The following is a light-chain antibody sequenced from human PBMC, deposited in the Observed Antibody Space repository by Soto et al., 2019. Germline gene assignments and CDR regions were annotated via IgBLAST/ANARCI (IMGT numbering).Light chain of an antibody. CDR3: CSYAGSSTYYV. CDR2: EGS. Sequence: ALTQPASVSGSPGQSITISCTGTSSDVGSYNLVSWYQQHPGKAPKLMIYEGSKRPSGVSNRFSGSKSGNTASLTISGLQAEDEADYYCCSYAGSSTYYVFGTGTKVTVL. CDR1: SSDVGSYNL. J-gene: IGLJ1*01. V-gene: IGLV2-23*01.